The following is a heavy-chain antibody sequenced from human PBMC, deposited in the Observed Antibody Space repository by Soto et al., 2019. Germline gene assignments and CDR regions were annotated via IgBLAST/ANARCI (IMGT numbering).Heavy chain of an antibody. CDR1: GGSITDYS. D-gene: IGHD2-21*02. J-gene: IGHJ5*02. V-gene: IGHV4-4*07. Sequence: SETLSLTCTVSGGSITDYSWVWIRQPAGKGLEWIGRIFSSGSTNYNPSLKGRITMSLDTSKNQFSLKLNSATATDTAVYFFARDQGVVVTADNWFDPWGQGILVTVSS. CDR2: IFSSGST. CDR3: ARDQGVVVTADNWFDP.